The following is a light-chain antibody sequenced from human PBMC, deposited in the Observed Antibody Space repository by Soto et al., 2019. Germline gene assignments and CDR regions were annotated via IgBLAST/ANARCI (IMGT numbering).Light chain of an antibody. J-gene: IGLJ2*01. CDR2: YND. Sequence: QTVLTQPPSVSGAPGRRVTFSCTGGGSTPGSGFDVQWYQQLPGTAPKLLIYYNDNRPSGVPDRFSGSKSGTSASLAITGLQADDEADYYCQSYDSSLSGHVVFGGGTKLTVL. CDR1: GSTPGSGFD. V-gene: IGLV1-40*01. CDR3: QSYDSSLSGHVV.